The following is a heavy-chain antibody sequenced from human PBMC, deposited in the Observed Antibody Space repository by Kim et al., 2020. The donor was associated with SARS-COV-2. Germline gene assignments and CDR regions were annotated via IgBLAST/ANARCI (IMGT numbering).Heavy chain of an antibody. CDR2: ISSDRGSI. D-gene: IGHD3-9*01. Sequence: GGSLRLSCSASGFTFSSYAIHWVRQAPGKGLELVSTISSDRGSIYYADSVKGRFTISRDNSKNTLYLQMSSLRAEDTAVYYCVKALGVADDNGMVGWGQG. CDR1: GFTFSSYA. CDR3: VKALGVADDNGMVG. J-gene: IGHJ6*01. V-gene: IGHV3-64D*06.